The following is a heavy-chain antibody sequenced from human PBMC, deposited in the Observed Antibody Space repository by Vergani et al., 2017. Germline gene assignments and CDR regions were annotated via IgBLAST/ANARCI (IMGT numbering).Heavy chain of an antibody. CDR1: GYSISSGYY. J-gene: IGHJ4*02. D-gene: IGHD2-15*01. CDR3: VRDPWESGGPYSGC. V-gene: IGHV4-38-2*02. Sequence: QVQLQESGPGLLKPSETLSLTCTVSGYSISSGYYWGWIRQPPGKGLEWIGSISHSGYTFYSPSLKSRVSMSVDTSKNQFSLRVNSVTAADTAVYYCVRDPWESGGPYSGCWGQGTLATVSS. CDR2: ISHSGYT.